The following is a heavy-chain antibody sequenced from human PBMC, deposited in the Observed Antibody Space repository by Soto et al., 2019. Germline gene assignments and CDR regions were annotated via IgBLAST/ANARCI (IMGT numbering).Heavy chain of an antibody. CDR1: GFTFSDYY. D-gene: IGHD2-15*01. J-gene: IGHJ4*02. CDR2: ISSSGSTI. V-gene: IGHV3-11*01. CDR3: ARHLVVVAATSLDY. Sequence: GGSLRLSCAASGFTFSDYYMSWIRQAPGKGLEWVSYISSSGSTIYYADSVKGRFTISRDNAKNSLYLQMNSLRAKDTAVYYCARHLVVVAATSLDYWGQGTLVTVSS.